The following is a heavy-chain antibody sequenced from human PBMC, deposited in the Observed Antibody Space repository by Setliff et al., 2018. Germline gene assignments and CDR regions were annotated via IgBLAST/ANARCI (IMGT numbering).Heavy chain of an antibody. J-gene: IGHJ4*02. CDR2: YRGGIT. CDR1: GDSMSNFF. Sequence: LSLTCSVAGDSMSNFFWSWIRQPPGKGLEWIGYYRGGITNYSPSLRSRVTMSADRSRNQFSLNLNSVTAADTAIYYCARGLNSEGWTFRYWSQGILVTVSS. V-gene: IGHV4-4*08. D-gene: IGHD1-26*01. CDR3: ARGLNSEGWTFRY.